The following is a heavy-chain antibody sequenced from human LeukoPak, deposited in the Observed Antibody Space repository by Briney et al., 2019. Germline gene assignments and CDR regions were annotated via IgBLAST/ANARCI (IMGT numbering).Heavy chain of an antibody. J-gene: IGHJ4*02. Sequence: GGSLRLSCAASGFTFSSLWMGWLRQAPGKGQEWVANIKPDGSDTYYVDSVKDRFTISRDDAKNSLYLQMNSLGAEDTAVYYCARPYDTRGYFPDYWGQGTLVTVSS. CDR2: IKPDGSDT. D-gene: IGHD3-22*01. CDR1: GFTFSSLW. CDR3: ARPYDTRGYFPDY. V-gene: IGHV3-7*01.